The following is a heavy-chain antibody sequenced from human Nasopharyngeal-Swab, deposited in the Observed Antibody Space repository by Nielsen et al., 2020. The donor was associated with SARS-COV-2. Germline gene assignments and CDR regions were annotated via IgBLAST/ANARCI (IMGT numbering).Heavy chain of an antibody. J-gene: IGHJ4*02. Sequence: SLKISCATSGFTFRAYAMNWVRQAPGKGLEWVAGISYNCGSITYADSVRGRFTISRDNARNSLYLQMNSLRSEDTALYYCAKATVGTTSRGWGALDKWGQGTLVTVSS. CDR2: ISYNCGSI. D-gene: IGHD1-1*01. CDR1: GFTFRAYA. CDR3: AKATVGTTSRGWGALDK. V-gene: IGHV3-9*01.